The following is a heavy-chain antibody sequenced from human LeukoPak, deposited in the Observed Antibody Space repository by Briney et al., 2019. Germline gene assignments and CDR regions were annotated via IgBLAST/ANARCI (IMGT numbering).Heavy chain of an antibody. CDR1: GYTFTDHY. D-gene: IGHD1-14*01. Sequence: GASVKVSCKASGYTFTDHYIHWVRQAPGQGLEWMGWMNPSDNGVNYAQKFQGRVAMTRDTSISTAYVEVTRLTSDDTAVYYCTTTAAALDYWGQGTLVTVSS. CDR2: MNPSDNGV. V-gene: IGHV1-2*02. CDR3: TTTAAALDY. J-gene: IGHJ4*02.